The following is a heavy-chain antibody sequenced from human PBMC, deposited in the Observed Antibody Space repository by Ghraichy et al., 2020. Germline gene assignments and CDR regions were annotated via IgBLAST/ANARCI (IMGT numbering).Heavy chain of an antibody. V-gene: IGHV3-7*03. CDR3: ARDLGLTYYYGSSGSSLDY. CDR2: IKQGGSEK. D-gene: IGHD3-22*01. Sequence: GGSLRLYCATSGFTFGTFWMSWLRQAPGKGLEWVANIKQGGSEKYYVDSVKGRFTISRDDAKNSLYLQMNSLRGEDTAVYYCARDLGLTYYYGSSGSSLDYWGQGTLVTVSS. CDR1: GFTFGTFW. J-gene: IGHJ4*02.